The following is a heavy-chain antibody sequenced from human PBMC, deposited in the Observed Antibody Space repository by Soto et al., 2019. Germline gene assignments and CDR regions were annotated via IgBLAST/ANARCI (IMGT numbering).Heavy chain of an antibody. D-gene: IGHD2-8*01. Sequence: GILSLSCAASGFSFSSYAVYWVRQAPGKGLEWVSAISGSGGSTYYADSVKGPFTMSSDNSKNTMYLQMNSLRAEDTAVYYCAKYGHYFDYWGRGTLGIVSS. CDR3: AKYGHYFDY. CDR2: ISGSGGST. CDR1: GFSFSSYA. J-gene: IGHJ4*02. V-gene: IGHV3-23*01.